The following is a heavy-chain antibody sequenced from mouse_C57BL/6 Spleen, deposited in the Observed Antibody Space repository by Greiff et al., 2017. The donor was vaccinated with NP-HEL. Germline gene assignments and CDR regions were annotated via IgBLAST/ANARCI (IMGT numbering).Heavy chain of an antibody. Sequence: QVQLKQSGAELVKPGASVKLSCKASGYTFTSYWMQWVKQRPGQGLEWIGEIDPSDSYTNYNQKFKGKATLTVDTSSSTAYMQLSRLTSEDSAVYYCARSVYSNYEGYAMDYWGQGTSVTVSS. V-gene: IGHV1-50*01. CDR1: GYTFTSYW. CDR3: ARSVYSNYEGYAMDY. D-gene: IGHD2-5*01. J-gene: IGHJ4*01. CDR2: IDPSDSYT.